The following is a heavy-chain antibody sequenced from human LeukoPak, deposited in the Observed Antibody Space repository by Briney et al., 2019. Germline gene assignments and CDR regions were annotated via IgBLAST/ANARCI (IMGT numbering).Heavy chain of an antibody. CDR3: ARVKKLMPEFEF. V-gene: IGHV1-2*02. J-gene: IGHJ4*02. Sequence: GASVKVSCKSSGYTFIDYYIHWVRQAPGQGLEWMGWINPNSGATKYAQKFQGRVPMTRDTSINTAYMDVTNLRSDDTAIFHCARVKKLMPEFEFWGQGTLVTVSS. D-gene: IGHD2-2*01. CDR2: INPNSGAT. CDR1: GYTFIDYY.